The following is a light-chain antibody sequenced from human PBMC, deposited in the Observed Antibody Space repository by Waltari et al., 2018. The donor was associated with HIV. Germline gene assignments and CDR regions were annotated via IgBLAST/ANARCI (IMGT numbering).Light chain of an antibody. Sequence: SYVLTQSPSVSVAPGQTARITCGADNMGSNTVHWYQQKPGQAPLLVVYDDTDRPPGIPERISGSNSGNTATLTISAVEAGDEADYYCHVWDSSSAHVVFGGGTKVTVL. CDR2: DDT. CDR3: HVWDSSSAHVV. CDR1: NMGSNT. V-gene: IGLV3-21*02. J-gene: IGLJ2*01.